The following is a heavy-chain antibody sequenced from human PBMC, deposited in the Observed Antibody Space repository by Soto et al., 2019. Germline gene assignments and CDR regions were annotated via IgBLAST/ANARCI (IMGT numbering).Heavy chain of an antibody. Sequence: QVQLVQSGAEVKKPGASVKVSCKASGYTFTGYYMHWVRQAPGQGLEWMGWINPNSGGTNYAQKFQGWVTMTRDTSISTAYMELSRLRYDDTAVYYCARGGITIFGVVIKNWFDPWGQGTLVTVSS. CDR1: GYTFTGYY. J-gene: IGHJ5*02. CDR2: INPNSGGT. CDR3: ARGGITIFGVVIKNWFDP. V-gene: IGHV1-2*04. D-gene: IGHD3-3*01.